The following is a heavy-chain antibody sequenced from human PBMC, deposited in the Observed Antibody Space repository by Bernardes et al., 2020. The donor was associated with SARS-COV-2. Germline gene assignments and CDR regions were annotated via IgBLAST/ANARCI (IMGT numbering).Heavy chain of an antibody. CDR2: PHWNDAN. CDR1: GSSLTRSGVG. J-gene: IGHJ6*02. D-gene: IGHD2-8*01. V-gene: IGHV2-5*01. CDR3: THRRVGVGMDS. Sequence: SGPTLMHLTQTLTLTCTLSGSSLTRSGVGVGWVRQAPRQALEWLAVPHWNDANFFSPSLKKRLSITKDTPKNQVVLTITNMDPVDTATYYCTHRRVGVGMDSWGQGTTVTVSS.